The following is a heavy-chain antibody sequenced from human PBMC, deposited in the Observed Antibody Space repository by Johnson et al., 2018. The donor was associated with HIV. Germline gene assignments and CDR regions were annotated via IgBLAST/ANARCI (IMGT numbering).Heavy chain of an antibody. CDR3: ASYGWGSNDAFDI. CDR1: GFTFSSYA. Sequence: QVQLVEFGGGVVQPGRSLRLSCAASGFTFSSYAMHWVRQAPGKGLEWVAVKTYDGSNKYYAYSVKGRFTISRDSTKNTLYLKMNSRRAGDTAVYYCASYGWGSNDAFDIWGQGTMVTVSA. J-gene: IGHJ3*02. V-gene: IGHV3-30*14. CDR2: KTYDGSNK. D-gene: IGHD3-10*01.